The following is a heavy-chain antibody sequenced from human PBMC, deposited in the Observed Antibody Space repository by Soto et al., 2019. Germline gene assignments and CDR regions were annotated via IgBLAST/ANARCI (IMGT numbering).Heavy chain of an antibody. CDR1: GYTFTNYW. Sequence: LKISCKGCGYTFTNYWIGWVRQMPGKGLEWMGIIYPGDSDTKYNPSFQGQVTISADKSITTTYLQWSSLKASDTAIYYCAASIFYYGMDVWGQGTTVTVSS. CDR3: AASIFYYGMDV. V-gene: IGHV5-51*01. CDR2: IYPGDSDT. J-gene: IGHJ6*02.